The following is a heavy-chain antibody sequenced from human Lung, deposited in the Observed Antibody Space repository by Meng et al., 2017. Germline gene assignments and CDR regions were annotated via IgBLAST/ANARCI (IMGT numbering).Heavy chain of an antibody. D-gene: IGHD4-11*01. CDR2: INHSGST. V-gene: IGHV4-34*01. CDR1: VGSFRDYD. Sequence: EASGNLSLTCFLSVGSFRDYDGSLIRQPPGKGLEWIGEINHSGSTNYNPSLEIRATRSVDTSQNNLSLKLSSVTAADSAVYYCARGPTTMAHDFDYWGQGTLVTVSS. CDR3: ARGPTTMAHDFDY. J-gene: IGHJ4*02.